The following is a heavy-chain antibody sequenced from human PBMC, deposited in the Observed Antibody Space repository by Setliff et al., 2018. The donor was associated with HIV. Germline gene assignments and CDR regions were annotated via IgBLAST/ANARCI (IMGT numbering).Heavy chain of an antibody. CDR3: ARFYGSGSYLQDYYFDL. V-gene: IGHV1-8*01. D-gene: IGHD3-10*01. CDR1: GYTFTNYD. Sequence: ASVKVSCKASGYTFTNYDINWVRQAPGRGLERMGWMNPYSGHAGYAQKFQGRVTMTRNTSISTAYMELSSLTSEDTAFYYCARFYGSGSYLQDYYFDLWGRGTLVTVSS. CDR2: MNPYSGHA. J-gene: IGHJ2*01.